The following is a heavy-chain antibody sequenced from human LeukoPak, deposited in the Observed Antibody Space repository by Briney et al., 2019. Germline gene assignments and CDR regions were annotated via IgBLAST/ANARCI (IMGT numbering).Heavy chain of an antibody. V-gene: IGHV3-74*01. J-gene: IGHJ4*02. D-gene: IGHD6-19*01. CDR2: INSDGSST. CDR3: AMSASYAGWLADY. Sequence: PGGSLRLSCAASGFTFSSYWMHWVRQAPGKGLVWVSRINSDGSSTSYADSVKGRFTISRDNAKNTLYLQMNSLRAEDTAVYYCAMSASYAGWLADYWGQGTLVTVSS. CDR1: GFTFSSYW.